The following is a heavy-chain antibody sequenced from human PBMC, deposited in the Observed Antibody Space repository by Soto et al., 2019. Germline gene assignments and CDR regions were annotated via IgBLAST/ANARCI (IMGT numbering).Heavy chain of an antibody. V-gene: IGHV1-69*01. J-gene: IGHJ6*02. Sequence: QVQLVQSGAEVKKPGSSVRVSCQASGGTFTTYAFNWVRQAPGQGLEWMGGIIPMYNKPNYAPNFLGRVTISADPSTSTAYMDLTSLRSEDTAVYFCARGDSGGYVYAMDVWGQGTTVTVSS. D-gene: IGHD6-25*01. CDR2: IIPMYNKP. CDR3: ARGDSGGYVYAMDV. CDR1: GGTFTTYA.